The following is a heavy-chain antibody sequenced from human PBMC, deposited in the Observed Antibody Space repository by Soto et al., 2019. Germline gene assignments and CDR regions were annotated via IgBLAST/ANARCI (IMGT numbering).Heavy chain of an antibody. CDR2: TSVDQSRT. D-gene: IGHD4-17*01. Sequence: EVQLVESGGGLVQPGGSLRLSCAASGFTFTSYYMHWVRQAPGKGLVWVSTTSVDQSRTVYADSVKGRFTISRDNAKNTVYLQMNSLRVEDTAVYYCARGLDGDQDWYLELWGRGTIVTVSS. CDR3: ARGLDGDQDWYLEL. CDR1: GFTFTSYY. V-gene: IGHV3-74*03. J-gene: IGHJ2*01.